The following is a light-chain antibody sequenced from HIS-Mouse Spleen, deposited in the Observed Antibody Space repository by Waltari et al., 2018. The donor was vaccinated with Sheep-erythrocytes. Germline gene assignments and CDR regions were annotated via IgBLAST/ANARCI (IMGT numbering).Light chain of an antibody. V-gene: IGLV2-8*01. J-gene: IGLJ1*01. CDR1: SSDVGGYNY. CDR3: SSYAGSNNYV. CDR2: EVS. Sequence: QSALTQPPSASGSPGQSVTISCTGTSSDVGGYNYVSWYQQHPGKAPQLMSYEVSKRPSGVPDLFSGSKSGNTAALTVSGLQAEDEADYYCSSYAGSNNYVFGTGTKVTVL.